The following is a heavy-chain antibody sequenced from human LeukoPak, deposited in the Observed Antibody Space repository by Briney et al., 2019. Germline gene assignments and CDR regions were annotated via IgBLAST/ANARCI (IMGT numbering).Heavy chain of an antibody. CDR2: ISAYNGNT. CDR1: GYTFTSYG. J-gene: IGHJ3*01. V-gene: IGHV1-18*01. D-gene: IGHD4-17*01. CDR3: ASLRYCGDYSDAFHL. Sequence: ASVKVSCKASGYTFTSYGISGVRQAPGQGLEWMGWISAYNGNTNYAQKLQGRVTITTETSTRTDYMEMRTLRGDDTGVSYGASLRYCGDYSDAFHLWGQGTMLTVSS.